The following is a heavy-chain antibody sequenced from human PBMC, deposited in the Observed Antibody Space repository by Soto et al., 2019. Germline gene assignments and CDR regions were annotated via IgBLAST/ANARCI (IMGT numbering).Heavy chain of an antibody. J-gene: IGHJ6*02. CDR3: AMVDVYVTPTPQDV. V-gene: IGHV1-18*01. CDR2: INTYNGNT. D-gene: IGHD3-16*01. CDR1: GYTFTRYG. Sequence: QVQLVQSGAEVKNPWASVKVSCKASGYTFTRYGIGWARQAPGQGLEWMGWINTYNGNTNYAQNVQGIVTLTTDTSTSTAYMELRSLRSNDTAIYYCAMVDVYVTPTPQDVWGQGTTVIVSS.